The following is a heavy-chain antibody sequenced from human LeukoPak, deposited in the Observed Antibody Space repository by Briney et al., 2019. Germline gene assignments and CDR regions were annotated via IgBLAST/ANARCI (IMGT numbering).Heavy chain of an antibody. V-gene: IGHV4-31*02. CDR3: ARESRRWLRASKNYYGMDV. Sequence: LRLSCAASGFTFSSYSMNWLRQHPGKGLEWIGYIYYSGSTYYNPSLKSRVTISVDTSKNQFSLKLSSVTAADTAVYYCARESRRWLRASKNYYGMDVWGQGTTVTVSS. J-gene: IGHJ6*02. CDR2: IYYSGST. D-gene: IGHD5-12*01. CDR1: GFTFSSYS.